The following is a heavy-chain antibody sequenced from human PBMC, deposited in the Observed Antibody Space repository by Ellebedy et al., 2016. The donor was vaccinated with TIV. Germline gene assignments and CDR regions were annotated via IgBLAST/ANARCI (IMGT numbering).Heavy chain of an antibody. D-gene: IGHD3-10*01. J-gene: IGHJ4*02. Sequence: GGSLRLSCEASGIIVSDYFMNWVRQAPGKGLEWVSVLYPDAKTNYTDSVNGRFIVSRDNSKNKLFLQMNSLRGEDTAIYYCARAITMVTKFDYWGQGALVTVSS. CDR2: LYPDAKT. CDR3: ARAITMVTKFDY. CDR1: GIIVSDYF. V-gene: IGHV3-66*01.